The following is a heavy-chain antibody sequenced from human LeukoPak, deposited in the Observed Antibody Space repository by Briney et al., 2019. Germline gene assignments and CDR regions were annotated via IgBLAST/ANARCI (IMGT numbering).Heavy chain of an antibody. CDR1: GGSISSYY. CDR3: ARNWGAAGWSNYYGMDV. Sequence: PSETLSLTRTVSGGSISSYYWSWIRQPPGKGLEWIGYIYYSGSTYYNPSLKSRITISEDTPKNQFSLKLKSVTAADTAVYFCARNWGAAGWSNYYGMDVWGQGTTVIVSS. J-gene: IGHJ6*02. V-gene: IGHV4-59*08. CDR2: IYYSGST. D-gene: IGHD7-27*01.